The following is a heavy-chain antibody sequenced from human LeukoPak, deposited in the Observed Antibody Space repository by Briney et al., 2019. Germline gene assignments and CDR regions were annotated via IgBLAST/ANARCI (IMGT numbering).Heavy chain of an antibody. CDR1: GFTFTAYA. J-gene: IGHJ4*02. CDR3: VTGGDFYYAH. CDR2: APHEGGDN. V-gene: IGHV3-30*01. Sequence: EGSLRLSCVASGFTFTAYAMHWVRQAPGKGLEWVAVAPHEGGDNYYADSVKGRFTISRDNGKNSLYLQMNSLRTEDTAVYFCVTGGDFYYAHWGQGTLVTVSS. D-gene: IGHD2-21*01.